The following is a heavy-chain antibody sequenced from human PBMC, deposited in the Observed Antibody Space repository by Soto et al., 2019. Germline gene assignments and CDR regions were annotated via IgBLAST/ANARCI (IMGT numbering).Heavy chain of an antibody. CDR2: IWYDGSNK. CDR3: ARVAVAGPFDY. Sequence: QVQLVESGGGVVQPGRSLRLSCAASGFTFSSYGMHWVRQAPGKGLEWVAVIWYDGSNKYYADSVKGRFTISRDNSKNTLYLQMNSLRAEDTAVYYCARVAVAGPFDYWGQETLVTVSS. D-gene: IGHD6-19*01. J-gene: IGHJ4*02. V-gene: IGHV3-33*01. CDR1: GFTFSSYG.